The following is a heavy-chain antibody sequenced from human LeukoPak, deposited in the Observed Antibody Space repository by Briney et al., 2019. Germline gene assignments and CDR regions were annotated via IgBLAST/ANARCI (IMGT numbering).Heavy chain of an antibody. J-gene: IGHJ4*02. V-gene: IGHV1-2*02. CDR1: GYTFTGYY. Sequence: GASVKVSCKASGYTFTGYYMHWVRQAPGQGLEWMGWINPNSGGTNYAQKFQGRVTMTRDPSITTAYMELTKLRSDDTAVYYCARPDYDDDDSSGTHDWGQGTLVTVSS. CDR2: INPNSGGT. D-gene: IGHD4-17*01. CDR3: ARPDYDDDDSSGTHD.